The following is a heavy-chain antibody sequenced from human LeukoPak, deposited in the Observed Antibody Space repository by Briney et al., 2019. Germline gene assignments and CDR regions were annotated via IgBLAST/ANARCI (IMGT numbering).Heavy chain of an antibody. J-gene: IGHJ4*02. CDR1: GFTFSSYW. Sequence: GGSLRLSCEASGFTFSSYWMYWVRQAPGKGLVWVSRINSDGSSTNYADSVKGRFTISRDNAKNTLYLQMNSLRPEDTAAYYCGRQYRTSVGLRYLDNWGQGTLVTVSS. CDR2: INSDGSST. CDR3: GRQYRTSVGLRYLDN. V-gene: IGHV3-74*01. D-gene: IGHD1-14*01.